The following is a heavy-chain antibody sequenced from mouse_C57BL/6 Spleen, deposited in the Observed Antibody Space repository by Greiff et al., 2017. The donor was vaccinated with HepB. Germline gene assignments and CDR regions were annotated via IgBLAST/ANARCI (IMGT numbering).Heavy chain of an antibody. V-gene: IGHV2-2*01. Sequence: VKLMESGPGLVQPSQCLSITCTVSGFSFTSYGVHWVRQSPGKGLEWLGVIWSGGSTDYNAAFISRLSISKDNSKSQVFFKMNSLQADDTAIYYCAKAPLYDYDEAWFAYWGQGTLVTVSA. CDR2: IWSGGST. J-gene: IGHJ3*01. CDR3: AKAPLYDYDEAWFAY. CDR1: GFSFTSYG. D-gene: IGHD2-4*01.